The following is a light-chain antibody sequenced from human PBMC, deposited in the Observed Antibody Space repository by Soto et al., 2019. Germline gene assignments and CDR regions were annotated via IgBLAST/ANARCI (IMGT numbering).Light chain of an antibody. CDR3: CSYAGSFYV. V-gene: IGLV2-11*01. CDR2: DVS. Sequence: QSVLTQPRSVSGSPGQSVTISCTGTSSDVGRYNYVSWYQQHPGKAPKLMIYDVSKRPSGVPDRFSGSKSGNTASLTISGLQAEDEADYYCCSYAGSFYVFGTGTTLTVL. J-gene: IGLJ1*01. CDR1: SSDVGRYNY.